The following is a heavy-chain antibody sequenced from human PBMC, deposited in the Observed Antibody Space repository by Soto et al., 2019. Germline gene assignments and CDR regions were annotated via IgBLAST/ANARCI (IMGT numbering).Heavy chain of an antibody. Sequence: QVQLVQSGAEVKKPGSSVKVSCKTSRDTFNKYAFNWVRQAPGQGLEWMGWNIPIFSSRNYAEKFQSRVTITADDSTSTAYMERRSLRFEDMAVYYCARGETYLGVWGQGTTATVSS. J-gene: IGHJ6*02. D-gene: IGHD3-16*01. CDR1: RDTFNKYA. CDR3: ARGETYLGV. CDR2: NIPIFSSR. V-gene: IGHV1-69*01.